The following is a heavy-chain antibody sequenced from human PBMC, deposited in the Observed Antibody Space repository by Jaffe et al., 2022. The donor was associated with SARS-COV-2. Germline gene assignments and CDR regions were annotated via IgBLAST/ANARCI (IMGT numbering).Heavy chain of an antibody. D-gene: IGHD2-15*01. CDR3: ARQRTKQVKRIDAFDV. CDR1: GYSFTTYW. Sequence: EVHLVQSGAEVKKPGESLKISCEASGYSFTTYWIGWVRQMPGKGLEWLGLIYPGDSDTRYSPSFQGQVTISADKSISSAYLQWTSLRASDTAMYYCARQRTKQVKRIDAFDVWGQGTMVTVSS. J-gene: IGHJ3*01. CDR2: IYPGDSDT. V-gene: IGHV5-51*01.